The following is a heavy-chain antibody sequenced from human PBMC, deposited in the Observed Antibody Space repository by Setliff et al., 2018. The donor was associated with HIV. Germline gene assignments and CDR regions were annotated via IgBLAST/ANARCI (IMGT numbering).Heavy chain of an antibody. V-gene: IGHV4-34*01. Sequence: SETLSLTCTVYGGSFSNYYTNWIRQPPGKGLEWIGELSPSGTTRSNPSLQSRVTISLDTSNNQFSLKLSSVTAADTAVYYCARGWFGELPPRDYYGMDVWGQGTTVTVSS. D-gene: IGHD3-10*01. CDR1: GGSFSNYY. J-gene: IGHJ6*02. CDR3: ARGWFGELPPRDYYGMDV. CDR2: LSPSGTT.